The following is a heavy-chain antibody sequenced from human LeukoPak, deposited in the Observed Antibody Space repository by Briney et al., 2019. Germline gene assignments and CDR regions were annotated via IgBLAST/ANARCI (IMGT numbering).Heavy chain of an antibody. CDR3: ASELLGSSSWYNNYYYGMDV. V-gene: IGHV1-2*02. CDR1: GYTFTGYY. CDR2: INPNSGGT. D-gene: IGHD6-13*01. J-gene: IGHJ6*02. Sequence: ASVKVSCKASGYTFTGYYMHWVRQAPGQGLEWMGWINPNSGGTNYAQKFQGRVTMTRDTSISTAYMELSRLRTDDTAVYYCASELLGSSSWYNNYYYGMDVWGQGTTVTVSS.